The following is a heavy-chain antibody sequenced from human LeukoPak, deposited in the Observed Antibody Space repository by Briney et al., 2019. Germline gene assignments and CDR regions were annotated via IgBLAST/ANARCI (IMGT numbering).Heavy chain of an antibody. CDR3: ARDGEYSYGYGFDY. J-gene: IGHJ4*02. CDR1: GFSVNNLY. V-gene: IGHV3-66*01. D-gene: IGHD5-18*01. CDR2: IYSGDRT. Sequence: GGSLRLSCAASGFSVNNLYMSWVFQTPGKGLEWVSVIYSGDRTYYADSVKGRFTISRDTSKNTVYLQMNSLRPEETAVYYCARDGEYSYGYGFDYWGQGTLVTVSS.